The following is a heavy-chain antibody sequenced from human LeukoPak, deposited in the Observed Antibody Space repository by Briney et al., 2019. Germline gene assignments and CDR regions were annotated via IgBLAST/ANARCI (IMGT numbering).Heavy chain of an antibody. CDR2: INHSGST. CDR1: GGSLSGYY. CDR3: AGHIVVVTALDY. Sequence: SETLSLTCAVYGGSLSGYYWSWIRQPPGKGLEWIGEINHSGSTNYNPSLKSRVTISVDTSKNQFSLKLSSVTAADTAVYYCAGHIVVVTALDYWGQGTLVTVSS. J-gene: IGHJ4*02. V-gene: IGHV4-34*01. D-gene: IGHD2-21*02.